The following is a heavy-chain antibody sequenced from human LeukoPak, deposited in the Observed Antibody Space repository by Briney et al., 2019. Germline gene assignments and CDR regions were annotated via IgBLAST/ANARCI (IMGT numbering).Heavy chain of an antibody. J-gene: IGHJ3*02. V-gene: IGHV4-61*02. CDR3: ARDRRESTKPNDAFDI. CDR1: GGSISSGSYY. D-gene: IGHD1-1*01. CDR2: IYTSGST. Sequence: SETLSLTCTVSGGSISSGSYYWGWIRRPAGKGLEWIGRIYTSGSTNYNPSLKSRVTISVDTSKNHFSLKLSSVTAADTAVYYCARDRRESTKPNDAFDIWGQGTMVTVSS.